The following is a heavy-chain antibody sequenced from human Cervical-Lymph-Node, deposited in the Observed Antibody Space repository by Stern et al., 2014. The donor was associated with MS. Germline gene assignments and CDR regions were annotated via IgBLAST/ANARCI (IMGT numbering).Heavy chain of an antibody. CDR3: ARTGAIAVAGTEYYFDY. CDR1: GFSLSTSGMC. J-gene: IGHJ4*02. D-gene: IGHD6-19*01. Sequence: VPLVESGPALVKPTQTLTLTCTFSGFSLSTSGMCVSWIRQPPGKALEWLALLDWDDDKYYSTSLKTRLTISKDTSKNQVVLTMTNMDPVDTATYYCARTGAIAVAGTEYYFDYWGQGTLVTVSS. CDR2: LDWDDDK. V-gene: IGHV2-70*01.